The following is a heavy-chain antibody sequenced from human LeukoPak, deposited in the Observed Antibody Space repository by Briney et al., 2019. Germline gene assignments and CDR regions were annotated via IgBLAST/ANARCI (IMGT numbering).Heavy chain of an antibody. CDR3: ARSAAEDAFDI. D-gene: IGHD2-2*01. J-gene: IGHJ3*02. CDR1: GGTFSSYA. Sequence: ASAKVSCKASGGTFSSYAISWVRQAPGQGLEWMGRIIPILGIANYAQKFQGRVTITADKSTSTAYMELSSLRSEDTAVYYCARSAAEDAFDIWGQGTMVTVSS. V-gene: IGHV1-69*04. CDR2: IIPILGIA.